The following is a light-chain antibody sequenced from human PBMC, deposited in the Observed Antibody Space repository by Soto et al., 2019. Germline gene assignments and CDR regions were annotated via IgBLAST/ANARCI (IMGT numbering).Light chain of an antibody. V-gene: IGKV3-15*01. Sequence: ETVMKQSPATLSVSPGERATLSCRASQSVRSNLAWYQQKPGQAPRLLIHGASTRATAIPARFSGSWFGTEFTLTISSLQSEDFAVYYCQQYNYWPPTFGQGTKVEIK. CDR1: QSVRSN. CDR3: QQYNYWPPT. CDR2: GAS. J-gene: IGKJ1*01.